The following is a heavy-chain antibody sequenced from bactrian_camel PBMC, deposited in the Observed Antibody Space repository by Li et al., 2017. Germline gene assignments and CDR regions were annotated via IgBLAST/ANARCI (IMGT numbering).Heavy chain of an antibody. CDR3: ARAWNYWSDYDD. CDR1: GFAFNINA. V-gene: IGHV3S40*01. J-gene: IGHJ4*01. D-gene: IGHD8*01. Sequence: DVQLVESGGGLVQPGGSLRLSCAASGFAFNINAMTWVRQAPGKGLEWVSTVNSGGSTTDYADSVKGRFTVSRDDAKNTLYLQLNSLKPEDTTMYYCARAWNYWSDYDDWGQGTQVTVS. CDR2: VNSGGSTT.